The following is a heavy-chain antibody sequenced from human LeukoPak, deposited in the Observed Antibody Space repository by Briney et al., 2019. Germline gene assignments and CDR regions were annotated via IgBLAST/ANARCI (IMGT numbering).Heavy chain of an antibody. CDR1: GFTFSNYA. V-gene: IGHV3-23*01. J-gene: IGHJ4*02. D-gene: IGHD3-22*01. Sequence: PGGSLRLSCAASGFTFSNYAMTWVRQAPGKGLEWVSAISGSGGTTYYADSVKGRFTISRDNSKNTLYLQMNSLRAEDTAVYYCAREDNSGYHYFDYWGQGTLVTVSS. CDR2: ISGSGGTT. CDR3: AREDNSGYHYFDY.